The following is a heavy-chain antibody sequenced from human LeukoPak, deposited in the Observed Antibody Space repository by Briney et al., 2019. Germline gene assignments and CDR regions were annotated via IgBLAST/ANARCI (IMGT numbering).Heavy chain of an antibody. J-gene: IGHJ5*02. CDR1: GFTFSDYS. Sequence: GGSLRLSCEASGFTFSDYSMNWVRQAPGKGLHWIAYISGRTGTIYYADSVKGRFTVSRDNVRNSLFLQMNNLRVEDTAVYYCAREATPIHWNFDWFDPWGQGTVVTVSS. CDR2: ISGRTGTI. D-gene: IGHD1-7*01. V-gene: IGHV3-48*01. CDR3: AREATPIHWNFDWFDP.